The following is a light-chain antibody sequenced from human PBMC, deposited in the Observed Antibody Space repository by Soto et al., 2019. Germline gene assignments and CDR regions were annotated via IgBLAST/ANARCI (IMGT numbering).Light chain of an antibody. CDR2: GAS. CDR3: QQYDRTPPT. J-gene: IGKJ1*01. V-gene: IGKV3-20*01. Sequence: EIVLTQSPGTLSLSPGESATRSCRASQSVNSNYLAWYQRKPGQAPRLLIYGASNRATVVPYRFSASESGTYFTLSITRLEPEDFEVYYCQQYDRTPPTFGQGTKVEVK. CDR1: QSVNSNY.